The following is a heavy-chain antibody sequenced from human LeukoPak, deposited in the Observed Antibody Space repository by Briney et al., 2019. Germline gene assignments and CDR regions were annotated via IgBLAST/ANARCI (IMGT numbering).Heavy chain of an antibody. V-gene: IGHV3-7*05. CDR2: IDRDGSDN. J-gene: IGHJ4*02. Sequence: GGSLRLSCVASGFTFSRYWMTWVRQAPGKGLEWVANIDRDGSDNHYVDSVKGRFTISRDNAENLMYLQTNSLRVEDTAVYYCARDVEQGLEGGSFDYWGQGTLVTVSS. D-gene: IGHD1-26*01. CDR1: GFTFSRYW. CDR3: ARDVEQGLEGGSFDY.